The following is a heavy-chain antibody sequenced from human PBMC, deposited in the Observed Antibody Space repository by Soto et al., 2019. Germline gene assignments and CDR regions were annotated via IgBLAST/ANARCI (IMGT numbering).Heavy chain of an antibody. D-gene: IGHD1-1*01. CDR2: IYYSGST. CDR1: GDSSIRSSYC. V-gene: IGHV4-39*01. CDR3: ARHKKGTPYRRKYYGMDV. Sequence: SETLSLTCSVSGDSSIRSSYCWGWIRQPPGKGLEWIGSIYYSGSTYYNPSLKSRVTISVDTSKNQFSLKLSSVTAADTAVYYCARHKKGTPYRRKYYGMDVWGQGTTVTVSS. J-gene: IGHJ6*02.